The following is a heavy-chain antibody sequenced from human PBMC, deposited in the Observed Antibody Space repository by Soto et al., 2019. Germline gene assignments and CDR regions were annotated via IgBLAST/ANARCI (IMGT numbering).Heavy chain of an antibody. D-gene: IGHD2-21*02. Sequence: QVQLVESGGGVVQPGRSLRLSCAASGFTFSSYGMHWVRQAPGKGLEWVAVISYDGSNKYYADSVKGRFTISRDNSKNTLYLQMNSLRAEDTAVYYCARSPNCCGDCYLFDYWGQGTLVTVSS. J-gene: IGHJ4*02. CDR3: ARSPNCCGDCYLFDY. CDR2: ISYDGSNK. CDR1: GFTFSSYG. V-gene: IGHV3-30*03.